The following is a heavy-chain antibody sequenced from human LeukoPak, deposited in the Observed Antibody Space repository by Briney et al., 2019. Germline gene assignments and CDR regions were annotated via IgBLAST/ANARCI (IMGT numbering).Heavy chain of an antibody. V-gene: IGHV5-51*01. CDR1: GYSFNPYW. Sequence: GESLKISWKGSGYSFNPYWNAWVRLMPGKGLEWKGIIHPGDSDTRFCTYFQGQVTISVDQSISPAYQEWGRLKASDRAIYFFARVTRYCSGAACYLDYLGQGTLVIVAS. CDR2: IHPGDSDT. CDR3: ARVTRYCSGAACYLDY. J-gene: IGHJ4*02. D-gene: IGHD2-15*01.